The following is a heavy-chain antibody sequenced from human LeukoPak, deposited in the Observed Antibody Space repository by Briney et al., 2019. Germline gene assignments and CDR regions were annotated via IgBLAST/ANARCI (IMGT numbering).Heavy chain of an antibody. CDR2: IYHSGST. CDR3: ARYCSSTSCNEDY. CDR1: GGSIGSSSYY. J-gene: IGHJ4*02. Sequence: SETLSLTCTVSGGSIGSSSYYWGWIRQPPGKGLEWIGSIYHSGSTYYNPSLKSRVTISVDRSKNQFSLKLSSVTAADTAVYYCARYCSSTSCNEDYWGQGTLVTVSS. V-gene: IGHV4-39*07. D-gene: IGHD2-2*01.